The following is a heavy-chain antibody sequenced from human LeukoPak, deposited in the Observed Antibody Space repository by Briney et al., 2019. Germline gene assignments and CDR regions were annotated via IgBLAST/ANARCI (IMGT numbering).Heavy chain of an antibody. CDR2: ISYDETNK. J-gene: IGHJ4*02. CDR3: ARGDHIIMIRGQDF. D-gene: IGHD3-10*01. V-gene: IGHV3-30*03. Sequence: GGSLRLSCAASGFTFSSYGMHWVRQAPGKGLEWVAVISYDETNKYYADSVKGRFTISRDNSQNILYLQMNSLRAEDTAVYYCARGDHIIMIRGQDFWGQGTLVTVSS. CDR1: GFTFSSYG.